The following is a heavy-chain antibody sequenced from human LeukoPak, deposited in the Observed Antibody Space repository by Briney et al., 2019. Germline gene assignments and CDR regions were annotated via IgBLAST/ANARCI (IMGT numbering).Heavy chain of an antibody. Sequence: SETLSLTCTVSGGSISSYYWSWIRQTPGKGLEWIGYIYYSGSTNYNPSLKSRVTISVDTSKNQFSLKLSSVTAADTAVYYCARDRRYCTNGVCYTGDFDYWGQGNLVTVSS. V-gene: IGHV4-59*01. CDR2: IYYSGST. D-gene: IGHD2-8*01. CDR1: GGSISSYY. CDR3: ARDRRYCTNGVCYTGDFDY. J-gene: IGHJ4*02.